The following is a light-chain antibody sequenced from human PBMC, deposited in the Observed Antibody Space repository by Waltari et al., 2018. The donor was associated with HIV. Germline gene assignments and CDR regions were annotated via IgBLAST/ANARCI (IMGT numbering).Light chain of an antibody. CDR3: QSYDSSLSGHWV. Sequence: QSVLTQPASVSGALGQRVTISCTRSSSNIGAGYDVPWYQQLPGTAPKLLIYGNSNRPSGVPDRFSGSKSGTSASLAITGLQAEDEADYYCQSYDSSLSGHWVFGGGTKLTVL. J-gene: IGLJ3*02. V-gene: IGLV1-40*01. CDR1: SSNIGAGYD. CDR2: GNS.